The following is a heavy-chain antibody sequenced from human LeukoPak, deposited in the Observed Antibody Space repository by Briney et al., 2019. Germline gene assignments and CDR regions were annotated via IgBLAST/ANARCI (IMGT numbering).Heavy chain of an antibody. CDR2: IGNNVGGI. V-gene: IGHV3-23*01. CDR3: AIDPNWGTHS. CDR1: GFTFSTYT. J-gene: IGHJ4*02. D-gene: IGHD7-27*01. Sequence: GGSLRLSCAASGFTFSTYTMYWVRHPPGKRLEWVSIIGNNVGGIHYADSVRGRFTISRDNSKNALYLQMNSLRVEDTAVYYCAIDPNWGTHSWGQGVLVTVSS.